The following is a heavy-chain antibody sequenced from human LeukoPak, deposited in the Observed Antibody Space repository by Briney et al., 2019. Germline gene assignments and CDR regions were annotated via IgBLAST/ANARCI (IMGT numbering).Heavy chain of an antibody. CDR1: GGSISGYY. J-gene: IGHJ4*02. CDR3: ARRETYDILTGYYFGRTNYYFDY. D-gene: IGHD3-9*01. V-gene: IGHV4-34*01. Sequence: SETLSLTCTVSGGSISGYYWSWIRQPPGKGLEWIGEINHSGSTNYNPSLKSRVTISVDTSKNQFSLKLSSVTAADTAVYYCARRETYDILTGYYFGRTNYYFDYWGQGTLVTVSS. CDR2: INHSGST.